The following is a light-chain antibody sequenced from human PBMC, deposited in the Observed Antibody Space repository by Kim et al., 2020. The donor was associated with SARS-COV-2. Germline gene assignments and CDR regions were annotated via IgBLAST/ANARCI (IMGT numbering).Light chain of an antibody. J-gene: IGLJ3*02. CDR2: DVS. V-gene: IGLV2-14*03. Sequence: PSVTISCTGTSSDVGAYNLVSWYQQHPGKAPKFMIHDVSQRPSGVSNRFSGSKSGNTASLTISGLQAEDEADYYCTSYTRSDTWVFGGGTQLTVL. CDR3: TSYTRSDTWV. CDR1: SSDVGAYNL.